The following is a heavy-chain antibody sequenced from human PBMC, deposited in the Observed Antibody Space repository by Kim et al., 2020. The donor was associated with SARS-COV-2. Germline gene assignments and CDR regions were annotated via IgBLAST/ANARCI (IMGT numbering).Heavy chain of an antibody. J-gene: IGHJ4*02. CDR1: GFTFSRYA. CDR3: AKEGFLWRDS. Sequence: GGSLRLSCAASGFTFSRYAMNWVRQAPGKGLEWVSDIASGGGPRYYADSVKGRFTISRDNAKNTLSLQASSLRAEDTAVYYCAKEGFLWRDSWSQGALV. D-gene: IGHD2-21*01. V-gene: IGHV3-48*04. CDR2: IASGGGPR.